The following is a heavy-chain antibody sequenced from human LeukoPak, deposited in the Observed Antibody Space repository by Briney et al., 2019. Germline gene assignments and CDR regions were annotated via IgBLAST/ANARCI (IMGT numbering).Heavy chain of an antibody. J-gene: IGHJ3*02. CDR1: GFTFSSYA. CDR2: IYYSGST. V-gene: IGHV4-30-4*08. D-gene: IGHD2-15*01. CDR3: AREEPVGYCSGGSCPDAFDI. Sequence: LRLSCAASGFTFSSYALTWVRQAPGKGLEWIGYIYYSGSTYYNPSLKSRVTISADTSKNQFSLKLSSVTAADTAVYYCAREEPVGYCSGGSCPDAFDIWGQGTMVTVSS.